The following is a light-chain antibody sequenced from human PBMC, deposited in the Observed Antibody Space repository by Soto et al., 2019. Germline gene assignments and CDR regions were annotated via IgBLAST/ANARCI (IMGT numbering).Light chain of an antibody. V-gene: IGLV2-8*01. J-gene: IGLJ1*01. CDR1: SSDVGGYNS. Sequence: QSVLTQPPSASGSPGQSVTISCTGTSSDVGGYNSVSWYQQHPGKAPKLLIYEVTKRPSGVPDRFSASKSGNTASLTVSGLQAEDEADYYCCLYIGATTYVFGTGTKVTVL. CDR2: EVT. CDR3: CLYIGATTYV.